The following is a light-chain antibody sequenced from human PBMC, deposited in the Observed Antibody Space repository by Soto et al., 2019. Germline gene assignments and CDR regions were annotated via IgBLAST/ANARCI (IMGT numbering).Light chain of an antibody. CDR2: GAS. Sequence: EIVLTQSPGTLSLSPGEIATLSCRASQSVSSSYLAWYQQTPGQAPRLLIYGASSRATGIPDRFSGSGSGTDFTLTISRLEPEDFAVYYCQQYGSSRWLTFGGGTKVDIK. CDR3: QQYGSSRWLT. CDR1: QSVSSSY. V-gene: IGKV3-20*01. J-gene: IGKJ4*01.